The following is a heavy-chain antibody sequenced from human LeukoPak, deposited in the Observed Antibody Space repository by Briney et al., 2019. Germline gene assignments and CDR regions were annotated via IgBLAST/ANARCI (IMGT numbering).Heavy chain of an antibody. V-gene: IGHV4-39*07. J-gene: IGHJ3*02. CDR1: GGSISSSSYY. Sequence: PSETLSLTCTVSGGSISSSSYYWGWIRQPPGKGLEWIGSIYYSGSTYYNPSLKSRVTISVDTSKNQFSLKLSSVTAADTAVYYCARQVITMIAVVMNDAFDIWGQGTMVTVSS. CDR2: IYYSGST. CDR3: ARQVITMIAVVMNDAFDI. D-gene: IGHD3-22*01.